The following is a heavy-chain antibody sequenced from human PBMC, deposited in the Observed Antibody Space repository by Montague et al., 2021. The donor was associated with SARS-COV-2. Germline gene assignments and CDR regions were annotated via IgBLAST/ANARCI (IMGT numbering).Heavy chain of an antibody. J-gene: IGHJ4*02. D-gene: IGHD3-22*01. CDR1: GASMSGSY. V-gene: IGHV4-59*01. CDR2: IYSSGST. CDR3: VRGGRSSAYAMDY. Sequence: SETLSLTCTVSGASMSGSYWGWVRQPPGKGPEWIGNIYSSGSTHYNPSLKSRVIISVDTSKSQFSLRLTSVTAADTAVYYCVRGGRSSAYAMDYWGQGTLVTVSS.